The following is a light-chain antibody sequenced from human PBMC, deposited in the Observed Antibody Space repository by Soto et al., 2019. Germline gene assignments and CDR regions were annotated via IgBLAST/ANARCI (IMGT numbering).Light chain of an antibody. CDR2: GAS. CDR1: QTVSST. CDR3: QQYDKWVT. J-gene: IGKJ3*01. V-gene: IGKV3-15*01. Sequence: EVVMTQSPETLSVSPGETATLSCRASQTVSSTLAWYQQKRGQAPRLLIYGASTRATSIPARFIGSGSGTEFTLTISSLQSEDFAVYYCQQYDKWVTFGPGTKVDLK.